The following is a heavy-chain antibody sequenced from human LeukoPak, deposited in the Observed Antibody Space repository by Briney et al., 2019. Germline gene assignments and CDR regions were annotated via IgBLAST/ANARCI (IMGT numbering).Heavy chain of an antibody. D-gene: IGHD3-22*01. CDR1: GGSISSYY. CDR3: ARHVWSPQRITMIVVAYRGPNAFDI. CDR2: IYYSGST. J-gene: IGHJ3*02. Sequence: LETLSLTCTVSGGSISSYYWSWIRQPPGKGLEWIGYIYYSGSTNYNPSLKSRVTISVDTSKNQFSLKLSSVTAADTAVYYCARHVWSPQRITMIVVAYRGPNAFDIWGQGTMVTVSS. V-gene: IGHV4-59*08.